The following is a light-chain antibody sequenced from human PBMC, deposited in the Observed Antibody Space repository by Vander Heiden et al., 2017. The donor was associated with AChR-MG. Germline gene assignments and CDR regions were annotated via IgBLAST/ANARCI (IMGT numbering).Light chain of an antibody. Sequence: QSALTQPASVSGSPGQSITIPCTGTNRDIGGFKYVSWYQHHPGKAPKLIIYEVSNRPSGVSNRFSGSKSANTASLTISGLQAEDEAEYYCSSYTNRFTYVLFGGGTKLTVL. CDR1: NRDIGGFKY. V-gene: IGLV2-14*01. J-gene: IGLJ3*02. CDR3: SSYTNRFTYVL. CDR2: EVS.